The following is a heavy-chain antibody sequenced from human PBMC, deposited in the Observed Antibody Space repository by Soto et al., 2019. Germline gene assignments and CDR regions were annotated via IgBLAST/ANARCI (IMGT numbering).Heavy chain of an antibody. J-gene: IGHJ1*01. Sequence: QEQLVESGGGVVQPGRSLRLSCAASGFSFNTYGMNWVRQAPGRGLEWVALIWYHGAYEYYADSVKGRFTISRDNSRNTLYLQMNSLQAGDTAVYDCARTRRRDTAIITDGLALWGQGTQVTVSS. V-gene: IGHV3-33*01. CDR1: GFSFNTYG. CDR3: ARTRRRDTAIITDGLAL. CDR2: IWYHGAYE. D-gene: IGHD5-18*01.